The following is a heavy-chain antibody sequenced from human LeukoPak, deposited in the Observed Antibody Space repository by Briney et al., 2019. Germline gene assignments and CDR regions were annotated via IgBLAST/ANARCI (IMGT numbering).Heavy chain of an antibody. CDR2: ISSNGNVI. J-gene: IGHJ4*02. D-gene: IGHD6-25*01. Sequence: GALRLSCASSGFVFSDTYMSWIRQVPGKGLEWISYISSNGNVIYSVDSVKGRFTISRDNANSLLFLQMNSLRPDDTAVYYCAKKRQRHFDYWGQGPLVTVSS. CDR3: AKKRQRHFDY. CDR1: GFVFSDTY. V-gene: IGHV3-11*01.